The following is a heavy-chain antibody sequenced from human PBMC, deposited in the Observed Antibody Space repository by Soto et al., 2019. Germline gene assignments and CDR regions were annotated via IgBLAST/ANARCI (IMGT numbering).Heavy chain of an antibody. D-gene: IGHD2-2*01. V-gene: IGHV3-74*01. Sequence: GGSLRLSCAASGFTFSSYWMHWVRQAPGKGLVWVSRINSDGSSTSYADSVKGRFTISRDNAKNTLYLQMNSLRAEDTAVYYCARADHCSSTSCYDVDYYYGMDVWGQGTTVTVSS. CDR3: ARADHCSSTSCYDVDYYYGMDV. CDR2: INSDGSST. CDR1: GFTFSSYW. J-gene: IGHJ6*02.